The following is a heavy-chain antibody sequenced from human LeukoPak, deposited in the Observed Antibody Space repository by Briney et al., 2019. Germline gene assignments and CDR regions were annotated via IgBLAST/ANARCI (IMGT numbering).Heavy chain of an antibody. CDR2: IYYSGST. CDR1: GGSISSSSYY. J-gene: IGHJ1*01. Sequence: SETLSLTCTVSGGSISSSSYYWGWIRQPPGKGLEWIGSIYYSGSTYYNPSLKSRVTISVDTSKNQFSLKLSSVTAADTAVYYCARLAYCGGDCQIVQHWGQGTLVTVSS. D-gene: IGHD2-21*01. CDR3: ARLAYCGGDCQIVQH. V-gene: IGHV4-39*01.